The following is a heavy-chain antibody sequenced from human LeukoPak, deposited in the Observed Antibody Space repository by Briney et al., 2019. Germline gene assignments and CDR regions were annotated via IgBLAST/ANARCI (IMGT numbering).Heavy chain of an antibody. CDR3: ARAYDKWRGYSYGHYFFDY. J-gene: IGHJ4*02. CDR1: DGSISNYY. V-gene: IGHV4-4*07. CDR2: IYTSGST. Sequence: SETLSLTRTVSDGSISNYYWTWIRQPAGKGLEWIGHIYTSGSTTYNPSLQSRVTMSVDTSKKQFSLKPSSVTAADTAIYYCARAYDKWRGYSYGHYFFDYWGQGTLVTVSS. D-gene: IGHD5-18*01.